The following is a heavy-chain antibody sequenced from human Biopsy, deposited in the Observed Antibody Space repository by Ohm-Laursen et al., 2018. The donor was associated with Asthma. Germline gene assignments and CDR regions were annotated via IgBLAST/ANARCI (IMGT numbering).Heavy chain of an antibody. CDR2: IYYSGRT. D-gene: IGHD6-6*01. CDR3: ARAVSSSSYWYFDL. V-gene: IGHV4-39*02. CDR1: GDAMSTSGSY. Sequence: SETLSLTCLVSGDAMSTSGSYWGWIRQSPGKGLEWIGSIYYSGRTYYNPSLESRVTISADTSKNHFSLKGTFVTAADTAVYYCARAVSSSSYWYFDLWGRGDLVTVSS. J-gene: IGHJ2*01.